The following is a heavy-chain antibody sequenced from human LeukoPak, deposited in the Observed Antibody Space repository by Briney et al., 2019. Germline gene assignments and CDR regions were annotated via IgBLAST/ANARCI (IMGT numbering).Heavy chain of an antibody. CDR1: GYSISSGYY. Sequence: SETLSLTCAVSGYSISSGYYWGWIRQPPGKGLEWIGTIYHSGSTYYNPSLKSRVTISVDTSKNQFSLKLSSVTAAGTAVYYCARIKVRALNWFDPWGQGTLVTVSS. J-gene: IGHJ5*02. D-gene: IGHD3-10*01. V-gene: IGHV4-38-2*01. CDR2: IYHSGST. CDR3: ARIKVRALNWFDP.